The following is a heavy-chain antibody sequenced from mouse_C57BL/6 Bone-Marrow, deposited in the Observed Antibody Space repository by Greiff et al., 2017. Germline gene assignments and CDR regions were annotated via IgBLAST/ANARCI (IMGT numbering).Heavy chain of an antibody. J-gene: IGHJ4*01. D-gene: IGHD2-12*01. V-gene: IGHV7-3*01. CDR2: IRNKANGYTT. CDR3: ARSPYDAMDY. CDR1: GFTFTDYY. Sequence: EVNVVESGGGLVQPGGSLSLSCAASGFTFTDYYMSWVRQPPGKALEWLGFIRNKANGYTTEYSASVKGRFTISRDNSQSILYLQMNALGAEDSATYYCARSPYDAMDYWGQGTSVTVSS.